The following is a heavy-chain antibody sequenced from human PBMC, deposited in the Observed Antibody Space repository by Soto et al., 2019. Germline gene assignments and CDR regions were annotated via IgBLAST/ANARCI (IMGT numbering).Heavy chain of an antibody. CDR2: ISSSGGTI. J-gene: IGHJ4*02. Sequence: SLRLSCEACRFTFSLDDMTWVRQAPGKGLEWLSYISSSGGTIMYADSLKGRFTISRDNAKSSLYLQMNSLRAEDTAVYYCARGGYEFDSWGQGNRVTVSA. V-gene: IGHV3-48*03. D-gene: IGHD6-13*01. CDR3: ARGGYEFDS. CDR1: RFTFSLDD.